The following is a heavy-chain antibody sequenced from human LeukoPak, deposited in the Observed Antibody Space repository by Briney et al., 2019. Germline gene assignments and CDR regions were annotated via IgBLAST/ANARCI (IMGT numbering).Heavy chain of an antibody. J-gene: IGHJ4*02. V-gene: IGHV3-7*01. D-gene: IGHD6-13*01. CDR3: ARDFHAGKGSDY. CDR2: IKQSGSEK. Sequence: GGSLRLSCAASGFTLTNYWMSWVRQAPGKGLEWVANIKQSGSEKNYVDSVKGRLTISRDNAKNSVYLQMNSLRAEDTALYYCARDFHAGKGSDYWGQGTLVTVSS. CDR1: GFTLTNYW.